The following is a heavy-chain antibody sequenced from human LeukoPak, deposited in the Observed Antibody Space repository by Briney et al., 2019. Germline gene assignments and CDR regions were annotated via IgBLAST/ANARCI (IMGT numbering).Heavy chain of an antibody. D-gene: IGHD5-18*01. J-gene: IGHJ4*02. V-gene: IGHV4-59*01. Sequence: PSETLSLTRTVSGGSISSYYWSWIRQPPGKGLEWIGYIYYSGSTNYNPSLKSRVTISVDTSKNQFSLKLSSVTAADTAVYYCASLTKDGSVDTAMVPFYFDYWGQGTLVTVSS. CDR2: IYYSGST. CDR3: ASLTKDGSVDTAMVPFYFDY. CDR1: GGSISSYY.